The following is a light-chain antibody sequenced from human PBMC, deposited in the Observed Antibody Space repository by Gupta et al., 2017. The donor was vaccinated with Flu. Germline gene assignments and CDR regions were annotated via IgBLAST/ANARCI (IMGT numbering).Light chain of an antibody. CDR1: ESVGSD. CDR2: GAS. V-gene: IGKV3-15*01. J-gene: IGKJ1*01. CDR3: EHYKQWPPT. Sequence: DIVMTQSPVTLSVSPGERATLSCRASESVGSDLAWYQQKPGQAPRLLIYGASTRATNIPGRFSGRASGTEFTLKITRLRSEDSAVYYCEHYKQWPPTFGQGTKVEIK.